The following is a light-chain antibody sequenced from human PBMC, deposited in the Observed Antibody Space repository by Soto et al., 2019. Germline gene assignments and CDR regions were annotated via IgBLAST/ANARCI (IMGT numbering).Light chain of an antibody. CDR1: SSDVGGYNY. CDR3: SSYTTSNTRQIV. CDR2: DVS. Sequence: QSALTRPTSVSGSPGESITISCTGTSSDVGGYNYVSWYQHRPGKAPKLLIYDVSNRPSGVSNRFSGSKSDNTASLTISGLQPEDEADYYCSSYTTSNTRQIVFGTGTKVTVL. V-gene: IGLV2-14*03. J-gene: IGLJ1*01.